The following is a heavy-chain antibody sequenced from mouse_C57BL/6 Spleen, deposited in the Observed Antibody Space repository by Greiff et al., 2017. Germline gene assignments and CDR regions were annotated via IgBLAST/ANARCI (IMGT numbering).Heavy chain of an antibody. CDR2: ISYDGSN. J-gene: IGHJ2*01. D-gene: IGHD1-1*01. CDR1: GYSITSGYY. V-gene: IGHV3-6*01. Sequence: EVQLQQSGPGLVKPSQSLSLTCSVTGYSITSGYYWNWIRQFPGNKLEWMGYISYDGSNNYNPSLKNRISITRDTSKNQFFLKLNSVTTEDTATYYCARDPLLLRSYYFDYWGQGTTLTVSS. CDR3: ARDPLLLRSYYFDY.